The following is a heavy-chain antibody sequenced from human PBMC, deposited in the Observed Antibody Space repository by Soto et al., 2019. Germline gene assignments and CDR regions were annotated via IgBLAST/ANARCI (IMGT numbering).Heavy chain of an antibody. Sequence: GGSLRLSCAASGFTFSSYAMSWVRQAPGKGLEWVSAISGSGGSTYYADSVKGRFTISRDNSKNTLYLQMNSLRAEDTAVYYCAKDCHYGSGDVTPEYNWFDPWGQGTLVTVSS. CDR1: GFTFSSYA. D-gene: IGHD3-10*01. J-gene: IGHJ5*02. CDR3: AKDCHYGSGDVTPEYNWFDP. V-gene: IGHV3-23*01. CDR2: ISGSGGST.